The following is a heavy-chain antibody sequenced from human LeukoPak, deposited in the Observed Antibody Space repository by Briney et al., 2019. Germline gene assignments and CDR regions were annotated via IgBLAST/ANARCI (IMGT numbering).Heavy chain of an antibody. CDR3: ARDGRAVAEAFDI. D-gene: IGHD6-19*01. CDR2: IYHSGST. Sequence: SETLSLTCAVSGGSISSSNWWSWVRQPPGKGXXXIGEIYHSGSTNYNPSLKSRVTISVDKSKNQFSLKLSSVTAADTAVYYCARDGRAVAEAFDIWGQGTMVTVSS. J-gene: IGHJ3*02. CDR1: GGSISSSNW. V-gene: IGHV4-4*02.